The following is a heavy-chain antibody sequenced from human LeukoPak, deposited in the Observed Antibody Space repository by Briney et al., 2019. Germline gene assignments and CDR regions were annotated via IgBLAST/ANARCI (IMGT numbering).Heavy chain of an antibody. CDR1: GYTFSNYD. V-gene: IGHV1-8*01. J-gene: IGHJ6*03. CDR2: MNPKSANT. D-gene: IGHD3-3*01. Sequence: GASVKVSCKAFGYTFSNYDINWVRQATGQGLEWMGWMNPKSANTGCAQKFQGRVTMTRDTSISTAYMELSRLRSDDTAVFYCARRPRTIFGVVIPSYMDVWGKGTTVTVSS. CDR3: ARRPRTIFGVVIPSYMDV.